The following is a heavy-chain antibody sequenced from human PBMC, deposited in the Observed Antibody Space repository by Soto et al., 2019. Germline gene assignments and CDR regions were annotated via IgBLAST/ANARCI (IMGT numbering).Heavy chain of an antibody. V-gene: IGHV1-3*04. D-gene: IGHD1-26*01. Sequence: AASVKVSCKSSGYTFTNYALHWVRQAPGQRLEWMGWINTANDNTKYSQKFQGRVTITRDTSASTAYMELSSLRSEDTAVYYCARASTTSKRLYYYGMDVWGQGTTVTVSS. CDR3: ARASTTSKRLYYYGMDV. J-gene: IGHJ6*02. CDR1: GYTFTNYA. CDR2: INTANDNT.